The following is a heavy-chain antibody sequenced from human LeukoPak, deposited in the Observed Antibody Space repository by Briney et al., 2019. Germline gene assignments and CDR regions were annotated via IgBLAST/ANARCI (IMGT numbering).Heavy chain of an antibody. CDR2: IYNSGST. Sequence: SETLSLTCTVSGGSISSYYWSWIRQPPGKGLEWIGYIYNSGSTNYNPSLKSRVTISVDTSKDQFSLKLSSVTAADTAVYYCARLRANWNYVNWFDPWGQGTLVTVSS. J-gene: IGHJ5*02. CDR1: GGSISSYY. V-gene: IGHV4-59*08. D-gene: IGHD1-7*01. CDR3: ARLRANWNYVNWFDP.